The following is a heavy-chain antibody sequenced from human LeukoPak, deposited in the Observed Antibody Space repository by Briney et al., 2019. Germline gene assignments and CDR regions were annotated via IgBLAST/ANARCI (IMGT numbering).Heavy chain of an antibody. Sequence: GESLKISCKGSGYSFTSCWIGWVRQMPGKGLEWMGIIYPGDSDTRYSPSFQGQVTISADKSISTAYLQWSSLKASDTAMYYCARRRDDDYGDYYFDYWGQGALVTVSS. D-gene: IGHD4-17*01. CDR1: GYSFTSCW. CDR3: ARRRDDDYGDYYFDY. J-gene: IGHJ4*02. CDR2: IYPGDSDT. V-gene: IGHV5-51*01.